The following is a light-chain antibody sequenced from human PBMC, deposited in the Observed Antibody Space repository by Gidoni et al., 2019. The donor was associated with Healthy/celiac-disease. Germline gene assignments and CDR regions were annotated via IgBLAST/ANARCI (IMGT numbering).Light chain of an antibody. J-gene: IGKJ3*01. V-gene: IGKV4-1*01. Sequence: DIVMTQSPDSLAVSLGERATINCKSSQSVLYSYNNKNYLAWYQQKPGQPPKLLIYWASTRESGVPDRFSGSGSGTDFTLTISSLQAEDVAVYYCQLYYSTLTFGPXTKVDIK. CDR1: QSVLYSYNNKNY. CDR2: WAS. CDR3: QLYYSTLT.